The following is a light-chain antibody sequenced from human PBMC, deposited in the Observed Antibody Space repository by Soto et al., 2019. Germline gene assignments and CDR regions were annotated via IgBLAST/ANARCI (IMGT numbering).Light chain of an antibody. CDR3: QQSYGIPFT. CDR2: AAS. V-gene: IGKV1-39*01. Sequence: DIQMTQSPSSLSASVGDRVSLSCRASRGIINYLNWYQQKPGKAPKLLIYAASSLQSGVPSRFSGSGSGTDFTLIISSLQPEDFATYYCQQSYGIPFTFGPGTKVDSK. J-gene: IGKJ3*01. CDR1: RGIINY.